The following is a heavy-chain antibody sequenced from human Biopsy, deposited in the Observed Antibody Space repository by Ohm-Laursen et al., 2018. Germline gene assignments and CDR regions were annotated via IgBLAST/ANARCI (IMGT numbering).Heavy chain of an antibody. D-gene: IGHD2-15*01. CDR2: IYAGATT. J-gene: IGHJ4*02. CDR1: KSTVRTNS. Sequence: SLRLSCAASKSTVRTNSMSWVRLAPGKGLEWVSVIYAGATTYYPDSVKGRFTISRDNSRNTVYLQMDSLRGEDTAVYFCARGSGSGFYFDQWGQGTLVTGSS. V-gene: IGHV3-66*01. CDR3: ARGSGSGFYFDQ.